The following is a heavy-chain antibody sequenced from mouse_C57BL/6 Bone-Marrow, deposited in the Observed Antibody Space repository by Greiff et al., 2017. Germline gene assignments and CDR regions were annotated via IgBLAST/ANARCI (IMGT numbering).Heavy chain of an antibody. CDR1: GYTFTDYE. D-gene: IGHD2-3*01. Sequence: VQLVESGAELVRPGASVTLSCKASGYTFTDYEMHWVKQSPVHGLEWIGAIDPETGGTAYNPKFKGKAILTADKSSSTAYMELRSLTSEDSADYYCMGWLLREGSYAMDYWGQGTSVTVSS. V-gene: IGHV1-15*01. CDR3: MGWLLREGSYAMDY. J-gene: IGHJ4*01. CDR2: IDPETGGT.